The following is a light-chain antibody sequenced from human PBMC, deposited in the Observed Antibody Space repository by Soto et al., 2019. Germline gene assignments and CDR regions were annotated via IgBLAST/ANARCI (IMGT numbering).Light chain of an antibody. V-gene: IGLV2-8*01. CDR1: SSDIGGYNS. Sequence: QSALTQSPSASGSPGQSVTISCTGTSSDIGGYNSVSWYQQHPGKAPKVMIYDVTKRPSGVPDRFSGSKSGNTASLTVSALQAEDEADYYCSSFTSSGTLFGGGTKVTVL. J-gene: IGLJ3*02. CDR2: DVT. CDR3: SSFTSSGTL.